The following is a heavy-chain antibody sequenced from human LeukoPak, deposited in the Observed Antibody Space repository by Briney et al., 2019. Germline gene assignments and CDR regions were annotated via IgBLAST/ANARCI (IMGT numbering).Heavy chain of an antibody. J-gene: IGHJ4*02. V-gene: IGHV3-21*01. CDR3: ARGYSSSWYDLYYFDY. CDR1: GFTFSNYN. Sequence: PGGSLRLSCAASGFTFSNYNINWVRQAPGKGLEWVSSISSRGSYIYYADSVKGRFAISADNAMNSLYLQMNSLRAEDTAAYYCARGYSSSWYDLYYFDYWGQGTLVTVSS. D-gene: IGHD6-13*01. CDR2: ISSRGSYI.